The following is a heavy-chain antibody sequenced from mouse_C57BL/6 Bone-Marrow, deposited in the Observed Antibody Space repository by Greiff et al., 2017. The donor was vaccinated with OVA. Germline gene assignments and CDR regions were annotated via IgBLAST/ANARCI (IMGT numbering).Heavy chain of an antibody. V-gene: IGHV5-12*01. CDR1: GFTFSDFY. J-gene: IGHJ4*01. CDR3: ARLDAMDY. CDR2: ISNGGGST. Sequence: EVKLQESGGGLVQPGGSLKLSCAASGFTFSDFYMYWIRQTPEKRLEWVAYISNGGGSTYYPDTVKGRFTISRDNAKNTLYLQMSSLKSEDTAMYYRARLDAMDYWGQGTSVTVSS.